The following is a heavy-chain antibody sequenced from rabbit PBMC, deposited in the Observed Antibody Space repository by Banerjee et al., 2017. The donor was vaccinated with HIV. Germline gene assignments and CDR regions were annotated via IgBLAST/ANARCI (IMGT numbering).Heavy chain of an antibody. Sequence: QSLEESGGDLVKPGGTLTLTCTASGFTISSSYWICWVRQAPGKGLEWIACIYTGSSGTTYYASWAKGRFTISKTSSTTVTLQMTSLTAADTATYFCARDPGSYIGFNLWGPGTLVTDS. J-gene: IGHJ4*01. CDR1: GFTISSSYW. D-gene: IGHD5-1*01. V-gene: IGHV1S40*01. CDR3: ARDPGSYIGFNL. CDR2: IYTGSSGTT.